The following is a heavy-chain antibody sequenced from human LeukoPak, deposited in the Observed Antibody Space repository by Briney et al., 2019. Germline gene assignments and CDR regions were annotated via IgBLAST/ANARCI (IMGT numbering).Heavy chain of an antibody. V-gene: IGHV3-48*01. D-gene: IGHD7-27*01. Sequence: GGSLTLPCLASGFTFGSHSMNWVRQAPGRGWGGVALISRSGRRTYYPASVKERLTLSRDHATNSLFFQANCLPVDDLALYFCARGLTGADYRGQGAQVIDSA. J-gene: IGHJ4*02. CDR1: GFTFGSHS. CDR2: ISRSGRRT. CDR3: ARGLTGADY.